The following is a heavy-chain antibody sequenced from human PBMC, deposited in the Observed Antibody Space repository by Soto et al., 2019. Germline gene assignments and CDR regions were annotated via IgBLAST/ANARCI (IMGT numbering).Heavy chain of an antibody. CDR2: MNPNSGNT. V-gene: IGHV1-8*01. Sequence: AAVKVSCKASGYTFTSYDINWVRQATGQGLEWMGWMNPNSGNTGYAQKFQGRVTMTRNTSISTAYMELSSLRSEDTAVYYCARDLTPRGTLDYYGMDVWGQGTTVTVSS. J-gene: IGHJ6*02. CDR3: ARDLTPRGTLDYYGMDV. CDR1: GYTFTSYD. D-gene: IGHD3-16*01.